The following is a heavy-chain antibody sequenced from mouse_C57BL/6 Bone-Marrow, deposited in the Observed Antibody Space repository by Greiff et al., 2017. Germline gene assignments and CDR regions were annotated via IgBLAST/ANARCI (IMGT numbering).Heavy chain of an antibody. CDR2: IYPRSGNT. CDR3: ARGDYYGSRGY. J-gene: IGHJ2*01. CDR1: GYTFTSYG. D-gene: IGHD1-1*01. V-gene: IGHV1-81*01. Sequence: VQLKQSGAELARPGASVKLSCKASGYTFTSYGISWVKQRTGQGLEWIGEIYPRSGNTYYNEKFKGKATLTADKSSSTAYMELRSLTSEDSAVYFCARGDYYGSRGYWGQGTTLTVAS.